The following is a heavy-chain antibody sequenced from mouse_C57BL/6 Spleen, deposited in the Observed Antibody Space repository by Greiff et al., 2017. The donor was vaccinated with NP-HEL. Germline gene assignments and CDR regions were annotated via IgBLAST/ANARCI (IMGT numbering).Heavy chain of an antibody. D-gene: IGHD2-2*01. J-gene: IGHJ1*03. V-gene: IGHV1-82*01. CDR2: IYPGDGDT. CDR1: GYAFSSSW. Sequence: VQLQQSGPELVKPGALVKISCKASGYAFSSSWMNWVKQRPGKGLEWIGRIYPGDGDTNYNGKFKGKATLTADKSSSTAYMQLSSLTSEDSAVYFCARSGGYDGYWYFDVWGTGTTVTVSS. CDR3: ARSGGYDGYWYFDV.